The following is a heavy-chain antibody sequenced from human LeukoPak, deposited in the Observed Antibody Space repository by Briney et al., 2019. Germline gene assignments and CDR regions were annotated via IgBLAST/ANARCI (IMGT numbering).Heavy chain of an antibody. J-gene: IGHJ5*02. V-gene: IGHV4-34*01. D-gene: IGHD3-3*01. Sequence: SETLSLTCAVYGGSFSGYYWSWIRQPPGKGLEWIGEINHSGSTNYNPSLKSRVTISVDTSKNQFSLKLSSVTAADTAVYYCARAKRFRSGYYRGWFDPWGQGTLVTVSS. CDR1: GGSFSGYY. CDR3: ARAKRFRSGYYRGWFDP. CDR2: INHSGST.